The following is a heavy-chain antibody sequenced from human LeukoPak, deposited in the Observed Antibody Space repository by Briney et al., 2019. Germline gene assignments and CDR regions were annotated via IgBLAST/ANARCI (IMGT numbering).Heavy chain of an antibody. V-gene: IGHV4-59*01. CDR3: ARGAYDFWSGSYPDY. CDR1: GGSISGYY. J-gene: IGHJ4*02. Sequence: SLETLSLTCTVSGGSISGYYWSWIRQPPGKGLEWIGYIYYSGSTNYNPSLKSRVTISVDTSKNQFSLKLSSVTAADTVVYYCARGAYDFWSGSYPDYWGQGTLVTVSS. CDR2: IYYSGST. D-gene: IGHD3-3*01.